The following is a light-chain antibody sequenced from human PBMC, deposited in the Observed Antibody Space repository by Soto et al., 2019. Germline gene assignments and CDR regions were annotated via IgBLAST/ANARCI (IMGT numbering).Light chain of an antibody. J-gene: IGLJ1*01. CDR3: CSYAGSSTWV. CDR1: SSDVGSYNL. Sequence: QSALTQPASVSGSPGQSITISCTGTSSDVGSYNLVSWYQQHPGKAPKLMIYEGSKRPSGGSNRFSGSKSGNTASLTISGLQAEDEADYYCCSYAGSSTWVFGTGTKLTVL. CDR2: EGS. V-gene: IGLV2-23*01.